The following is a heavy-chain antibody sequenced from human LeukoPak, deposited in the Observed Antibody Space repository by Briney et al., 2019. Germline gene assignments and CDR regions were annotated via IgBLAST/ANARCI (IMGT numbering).Heavy chain of an antibody. CDR3: ARKDSSPRTFDY. Sequence: PGGSLRLSCAASGISFSNYWMSWVRQAPGKGLEWVANIKEDGSEKNYVDSVKGRFTISRDNAKNSLYLQMNSLRAEDTAVYHCARKDSSPRTFDYWGQGTLVTVSS. D-gene: IGHD3-22*01. CDR1: GISFSNYW. V-gene: IGHV3-7*01. J-gene: IGHJ4*02. CDR2: IKEDGSEK.